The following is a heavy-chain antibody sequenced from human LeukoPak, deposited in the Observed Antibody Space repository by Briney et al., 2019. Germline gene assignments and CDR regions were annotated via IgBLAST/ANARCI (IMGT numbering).Heavy chain of an antibody. V-gene: IGHV3-23*01. D-gene: IGHD1-26*01. CDR1: GFTFSSYA. Sequence: GGSLRLSCAASGFTFSSYAMSWVRQAPGKGPEWVSAISGSGGSTYYADSVKGQFTISRDNSKNTLYLQMNSLRAEDTAVYYCAKNRGSYGGSWFDPWGQGTLVTVSS. J-gene: IGHJ5*02. CDR2: ISGSGGST. CDR3: AKNRGSYGGSWFDP.